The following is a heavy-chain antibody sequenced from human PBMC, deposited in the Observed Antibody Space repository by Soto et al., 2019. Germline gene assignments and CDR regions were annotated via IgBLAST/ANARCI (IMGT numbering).Heavy chain of an antibody. J-gene: IGHJ3*01. Sequence: QVQLVESGGGLVMPGGSLRLSCAASGFTLSDYYIFWIRQAPGKGLEWVSYISSSGSIINYADSVKGRFTISRDNAKNSLDLRMNSLTAGDTAVGYCAREFCTANSCYSSAFDVWGQGTMVTVSS. D-gene: IGHD3-22*01. CDR3: AREFCTANSCYSSAFDV. V-gene: IGHV3-11*01. CDR1: GFTLSDYY. CDR2: ISSSGSII.